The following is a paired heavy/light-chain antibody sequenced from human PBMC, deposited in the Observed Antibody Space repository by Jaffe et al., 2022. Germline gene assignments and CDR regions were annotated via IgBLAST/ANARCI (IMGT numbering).Light chain of an antibody. Sequence: AIQLTQSPSSLSASVGDRVTFTCRASQGFSRALAWYQQKPGKVPQLLIYDASTLESGVPSRFSGSGSGTDFTLTISSLQPEDFATYYCQQSNTYPLTFGGGTKVEIK. CDR1: QGFSRA. CDR2: DAS. J-gene: IGKJ4*01. V-gene: IGKV1-13*02. CDR3: QQSNTYPLT.
Heavy chain of an antibody. J-gene: IGHJ4*02. CDR3: VRGRLRHHY. D-gene: IGHD3-16*01. Sequence: EVQLLESGGGLVQPGGSLRLSCAASGFTFSGFAMSWVRQAPGKGLEWVSGITPSGDTTYYADSVKGRFTISRDNSKNMLYLQMNSLRAEDTAVYFCVRGRLRHHYWGQGTLVTVSS. V-gene: IGHV3-23*01. CDR2: ITPSGDTT. CDR1: GFTFSGFA.